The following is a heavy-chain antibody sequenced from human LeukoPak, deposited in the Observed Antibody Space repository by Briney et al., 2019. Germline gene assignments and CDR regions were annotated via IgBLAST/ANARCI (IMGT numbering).Heavy chain of an antibody. Sequence: GGSLRLSCAASGFTFSSYWMSWVRQAPGKGLEWVANIKQDGSEKYYVDSVKGRFTISRDNAKNSLYLQMNSLRAEDTAVYYCAGDQWLRLIDYFDYWGQGTLVTVSS. D-gene: IGHD5-12*01. CDR3: AGDQWLRLIDYFDY. CDR1: GFTFSSYW. V-gene: IGHV3-7*01. J-gene: IGHJ4*02. CDR2: IKQDGSEK.